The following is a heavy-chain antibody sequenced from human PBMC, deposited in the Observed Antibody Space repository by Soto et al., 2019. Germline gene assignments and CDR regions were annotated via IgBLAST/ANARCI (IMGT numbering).Heavy chain of an antibody. Sequence: ASVKVSCKASGGTFSSYTISWVRQAPGQGLEWMGRIIPILGIANYAQKFQGRVTITADKSTSTAYMELSSLRSEDTAVYYCASLSSSWYHSFDYWGQGTLVTVSS. CDR1: GGTFSSYT. D-gene: IGHD6-13*01. J-gene: IGHJ4*02. CDR2: IIPILGIA. V-gene: IGHV1-69*02. CDR3: ASLSSSWYHSFDY.